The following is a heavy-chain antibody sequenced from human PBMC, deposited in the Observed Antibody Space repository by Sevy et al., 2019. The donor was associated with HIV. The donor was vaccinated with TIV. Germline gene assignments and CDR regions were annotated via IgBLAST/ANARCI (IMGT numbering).Heavy chain of an antibody. CDR1: GFTFSSYG. V-gene: IGHV3-30*02. Sequence: GGSLRLSCAVSGFTFSSYGMHWVRQAPGKGLEWVAFIRYDGSNKYYADSVKGRFTISRDNSKNTLYPQMNSLRAEDTAVYYCAKDLHGRGYSGYDWEGFDYWGQGTLVTVSS. D-gene: IGHD5-12*01. CDR2: IRYDGSNK. CDR3: AKDLHGRGYSGYDWEGFDY. J-gene: IGHJ4*02.